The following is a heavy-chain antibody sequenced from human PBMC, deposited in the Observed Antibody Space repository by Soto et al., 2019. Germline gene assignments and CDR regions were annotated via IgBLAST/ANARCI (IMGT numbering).Heavy chain of an antibody. J-gene: IGHJ6*03. CDR1: GGSISSGDYY. CDR3: ARGGTTGAHYYYYMDV. CDR2: IYYSGST. V-gene: IGHV4-30-4*01. Sequence: SETLSLTCTVSGGSISSGDYYWSWIRQPPGKGLEWIGDIYYSGSTYYNPSLKSRVTISVDTSKNQFSLKLSSVTAADTAVYYCARGGTTGAHYYYYMDVWGKGTTVTVSS. D-gene: IGHD1-1*01.